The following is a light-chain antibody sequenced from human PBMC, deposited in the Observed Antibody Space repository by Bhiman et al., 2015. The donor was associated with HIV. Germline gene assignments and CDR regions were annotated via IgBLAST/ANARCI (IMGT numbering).Light chain of an antibody. CDR2: EVS. J-gene: IGLJ1*01. CDR1: SSDVGGYNY. Sequence: QSALTQPPSASGSPGQSVTISCTGTSSDVGGYNYVSWYQQHPGKAPKLIIYEVSKRPSGVPDRFSGSKSGNTASLTVSGLQAEDEADYYCSSYTSSSLCVFGTGTKVTVL. CDR3: SSYTSSSLCV. V-gene: IGLV2-8*01.